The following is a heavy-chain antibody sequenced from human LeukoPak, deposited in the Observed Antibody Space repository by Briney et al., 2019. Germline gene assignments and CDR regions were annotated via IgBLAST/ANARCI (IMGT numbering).Heavy chain of an antibody. CDR1: GGSFSGYY. V-gene: IGHV4-34*01. J-gene: IGHJ4*02. CDR2: INHSGST. CDR3: EALDPYYFDY. D-gene: IGHD1-1*01. Sequence: NPSETLSLTCAVYGGSFSGYYWSWIRQPPGKGLEWIGEINHSGSTNYNPSLKSRVTISVDTSKNQFSLKLSSVTAADTAVYYCEALDPYYFDYWGQGTLVIVSS.